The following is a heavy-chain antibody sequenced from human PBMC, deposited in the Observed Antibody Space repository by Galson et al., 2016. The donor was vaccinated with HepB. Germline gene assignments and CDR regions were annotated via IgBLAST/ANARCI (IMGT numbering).Heavy chain of an antibody. CDR2: IYPGDSHT. D-gene: IGHD6-13*01. CDR1: GYSFTSYC. V-gene: IGHV5-51*01. Sequence: GAEVKKPGESLRISCKGSGYSFTSYCISWVRQMPGKGLEWMGIIYPGDSHTIYSPSFQGQVTMSVDKSISTAYLQWSSLKASDTAMYYCARPVAAAGNGWFGPWGQGTLVTVSS. J-gene: IGHJ5*02. CDR3: ARPVAAAGNGWFGP.